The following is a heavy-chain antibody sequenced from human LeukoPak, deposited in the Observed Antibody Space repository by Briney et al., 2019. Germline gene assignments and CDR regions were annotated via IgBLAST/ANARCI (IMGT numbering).Heavy chain of an antibody. Sequence: SETLSLTCTISGGSISSYYWTWIRQPPGKGLEWIGYIYNSGTTNYNPFLNSRVTISIDTSKSQLSLKLNSLTAADAAVYYCAREERDLLIFDYWGQGALVTVSS. CDR2: IYNSGTT. CDR1: GGSISSYY. D-gene: IGHD6-25*01. J-gene: IGHJ4*02. V-gene: IGHV4-59*01. CDR3: AREERDLLIFDY.